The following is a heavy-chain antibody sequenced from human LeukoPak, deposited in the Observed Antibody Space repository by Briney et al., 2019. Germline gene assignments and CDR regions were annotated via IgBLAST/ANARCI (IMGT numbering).Heavy chain of an antibody. V-gene: IGHV4-4*09. Sequence: AETLFLTCTGSGVYISRYYLSWIRQPPGKGLEWIGDVCSSGCTNYNLYRNRRVTVSLDTSKIQLSLKLSSVTAADTGVYYCVILDLYSDDTYYRVVWGKETTVTVSS. CDR1: GVYISRYY. CDR2: VCSSGCT. D-gene: IGHD4-17*01. CDR3: VILDLYSDDTYYRVV. J-gene: IGHJ6*03.